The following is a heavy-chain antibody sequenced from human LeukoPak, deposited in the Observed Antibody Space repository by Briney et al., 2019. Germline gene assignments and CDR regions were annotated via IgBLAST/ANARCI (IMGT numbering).Heavy chain of an antibody. V-gene: IGHV3-30*01. Sequence: GGSLRLSCAASGFTFSSYAMHWVRQAPGKGLEWVAVISYDGSNKYYADSVKGRFTISRDNSKNTLYLQMNSLRAEDTAVYYCARVWTVATIFDAFDIWGQGTMVTVSS. CDR1: GFTFSSYA. CDR3: ARVWTVATIFDAFDI. CDR2: ISYDGSNK. J-gene: IGHJ3*02. D-gene: IGHD5-24*01.